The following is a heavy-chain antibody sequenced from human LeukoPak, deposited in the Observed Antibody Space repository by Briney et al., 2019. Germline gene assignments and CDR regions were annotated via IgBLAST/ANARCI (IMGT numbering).Heavy chain of an antibody. CDR1: GYSISVGYY. J-gene: IGHJ3*01. D-gene: IGHD3-22*01. Sequence: SETLSLTCGVSGYSISVGYYWGWIRQSPGKGLEWIATIFHTGSIYHNPSLKSRVILSVDTSKNQFSLILTSVTAADTAVYYCVRMRVSYYYDSSTYYPVAYDVWGQGTMVTVSS. CDR3: VRMRVSYYYDSSTYYPVAYDV. V-gene: IGHV4-38-2*01. CDR2: IFHTGSI.